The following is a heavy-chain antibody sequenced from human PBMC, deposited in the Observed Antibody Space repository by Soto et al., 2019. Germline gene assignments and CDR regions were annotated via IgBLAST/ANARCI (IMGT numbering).Heavy chain of an antibody. CDR3: ARDGPHIPAVSDV. D-gene: IGHD2-21*01. Sequence: QVSLVQSGPEVKKPGASVKVSCKASGYTFINYGVSWVRQAPGQGLEWMGWISAYNGDKKYAQNVQGRVTLTTDTYTSTAYMEMRTLRSDDTAAYYCARDGPHIPAVSDVCGQGTTVTVS. V-gene: IGHV1-18*01. CDR2: ISAYNGDK. CDR1: GYTFINYG. J-gene: IGHJ6*02.